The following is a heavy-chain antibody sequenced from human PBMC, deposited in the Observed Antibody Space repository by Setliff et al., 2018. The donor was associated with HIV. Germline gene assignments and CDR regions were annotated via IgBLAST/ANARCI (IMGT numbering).Heavy chain of an antibody. D-gene: IGHD1-7*01. Sequence: ASETLSLTCAVSGGSISSSNWWSWVRQPPGKGLEWIGEIYHSESTNYNPSLKSRVTISVDKSKNHFSLKLSSVTAADTAVYYCARAALLKLPLGYYYGMDVWGQGTTVTVSS. V-gene: IGHV4-4*02. CDR3: ARAALLKLPLGYYYGMDV. CDR1: GGSISSSNW. J-gene: IGHJ6*02. CDR2: IYHSEST.